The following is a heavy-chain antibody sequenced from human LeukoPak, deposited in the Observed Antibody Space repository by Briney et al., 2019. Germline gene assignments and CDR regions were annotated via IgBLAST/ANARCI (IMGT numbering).Heavy chain of an antibody. Sequence: ASVKVSCKASGYTFTSYYMHWVRQAPGQGLEWMGIINPSGGSTSYAQKFQGRVTMTRDMSTSTVYMELSSLRSEDTAVYYCARDGGYCSGDGCSTYYYYGMDVWGKGTTVTVSS. CDR1: GYTFTSYY. CDR3: ARDGGYCSGDGCSTYYYYGMDV. D-gene: IGHD2-15*01. V-gene: IGHV1-46*01. CDR2: INPSGGST. J-gene: IGHJ6*04.